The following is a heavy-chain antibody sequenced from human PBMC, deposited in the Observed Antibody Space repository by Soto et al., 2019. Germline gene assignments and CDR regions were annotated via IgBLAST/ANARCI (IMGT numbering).Heavy chain of an antibody. CDR1: GLTFTTYW. Sequence: GGSLRLSCVASGLTFTTYWMTWVRQAPGKGLEWVANIKQDGSEKYYVDSVKGRFTISRDDAENSLYLQMNNLRAEDTAVYYCTRNRAKLDTWGQGTPVTVS. CDR2: IKQDGSEK. D-gene: IGHD1-26*01. V-gene: IGHV3-7*01. J-gene: IGHJ5*02. CDR3: TRNRAKLDT.